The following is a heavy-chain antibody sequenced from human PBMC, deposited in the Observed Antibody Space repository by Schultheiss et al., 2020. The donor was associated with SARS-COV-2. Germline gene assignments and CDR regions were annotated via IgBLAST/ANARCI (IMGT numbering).Heavy chain of an antibody. CDR1: GGSFSGYY. V-gene: IGHV3-23*01. Sequence: ETLSLTCAVYGGSFSGYYWSWIRQPPGKGLEWVSCLSGSGGSTDYAGSVKGRFTISRDNSKNKLYLQMASLRAEDMAVHYCAREWSGYDHDYYYYGMDVWGQGTTVTVSS. J-gene: IGHJ6*02. CDR2: LSGSGGST. D-gene: IGHD5-12*01. CDR3: AREWSGYDHDYYYYGMDV.